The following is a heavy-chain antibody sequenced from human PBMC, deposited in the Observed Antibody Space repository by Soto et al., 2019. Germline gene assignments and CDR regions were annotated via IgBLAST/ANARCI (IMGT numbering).Heavy chain of an antibody. CDR1: GYTFSSYG. D-gene: IGHD6-13*01. J-gene: IGHJ4*02. V-gene: IGHV1-18*04. CDR3: ARALQPVAGTGILY. Sequence: QVQLVQSGAEVKKPGASVKVSCKASGYTFSSYGISWVRQAPGQGLEWMGWISGYNGDTNYAQKLQGRVTMTTDTSTSTAYRETRSLRADATAVYYCARALQPVAGTGILYWGQGTIVTVSS. CDR2: ISGYNGDT.